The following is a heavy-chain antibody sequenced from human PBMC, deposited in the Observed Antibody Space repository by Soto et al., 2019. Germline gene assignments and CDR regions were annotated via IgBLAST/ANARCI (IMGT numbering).Heavy chain of an antibody. CDR3: AHRVVGEDALDI. V-gene: IGHV2-5*02. CDR2: IYWDDDK. J-gene: IGHJ3*02. Sequence: QITLKESGPTLVKPTQTLTLTCTLSGFSLSTSGVSVGWIRQPPGKALEWLALIYWDDDKRYSPSLKSRLTITNDTSKNQVVLIMTNMDPVDTATYYCAHRVVGEDALDIWGQGTLVTVSS. CDR1: GFSLSTSGVS.